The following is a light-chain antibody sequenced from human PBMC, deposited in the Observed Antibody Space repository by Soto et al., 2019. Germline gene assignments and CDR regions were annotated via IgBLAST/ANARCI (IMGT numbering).Light chain of an antibody. CDR3: QQFNVYPLT. Sequence: DIQLTQSPSFLSASVGDRVTITCRASQGIRDFLAWYQQKPGKAPKLLIYAASTLQAGVPTRFSGIAYGTEFTLTISNLQPADSATYYCQQFNVYPLTFGGGTKVEIK. J-gene: IGKJ4*01. V-gene: IGKV1-9*01. CDR1: QGIRDF. CDR2: AAS.